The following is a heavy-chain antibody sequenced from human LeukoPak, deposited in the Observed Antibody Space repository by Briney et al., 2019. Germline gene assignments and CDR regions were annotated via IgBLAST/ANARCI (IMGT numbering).Heavy chain of an antibody. CDR1: GGSISSSRYY. D-gene: IGHD4-11*01. CDR3: ARRQYDSPFDP. J-gene: IGHJ5*02. Sequence: SETLSLTCIVSGGSISSSRYYWGWIRQPPGKGLEWIGSIHYSGSTYYSPSLESRVTISVDTSRNQFSLRLNSVTAADTAVYYCARRQYDSPFDPWGQGTLVTVYS. V-gene: IGHV4-39*01. CDR2: IHYSGST.